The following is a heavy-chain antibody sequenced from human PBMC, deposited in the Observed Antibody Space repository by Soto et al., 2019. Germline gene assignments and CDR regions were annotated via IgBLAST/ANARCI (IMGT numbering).Heavy chain of an antibody. Sequence: EVQLVESGGGLVKPGGALRLSCAASGFSFSSYTMNWVRQAPGKGLEWVSSISSSSGYIYYADSVKGRFTISRDNAKNSLFLQMNNLRVEDTALYYCASPKGGAFDIWGQGTMVTVSS. CDR3: ASPKGGAFDI. CDR1: GFSFSSYT. D-gene: IGHD3-16*01. J-gene: IGHJ3*02. V-gene: IGHV3-21*01. CDR2: ISSSSGYI.